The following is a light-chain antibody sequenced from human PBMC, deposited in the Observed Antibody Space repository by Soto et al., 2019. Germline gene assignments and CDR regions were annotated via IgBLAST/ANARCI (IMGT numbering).Light chain of an antibody. CDR2: RAT. J-gene: IGLJ1*01. CDR3: LLAYGGAYV. CDR1: TGAVTGDYY. Sequence: QTVVTQEPSLTVSPGETVTLTCASNTGAVTGDYYPNWFQQKPGQAPRTLIYRATNRYSWTPARFSGSLLGGKAALTLSAVQPEDDADYYCLLAYGGAYVFGSGTKLTVL. V-gene: IGLV7-43*01.